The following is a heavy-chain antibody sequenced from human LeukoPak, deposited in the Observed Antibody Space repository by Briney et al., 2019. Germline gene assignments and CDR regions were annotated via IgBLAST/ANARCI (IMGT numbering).Heavy chain of an antibody. Sequence: PGGSLRLSCAVSGFTFSSYGMHWVRQAPGKGLEGVAFIRYDGSNKYYADSVKGRFTISRDNSKNTLYLQMNSLRAEDTAVYYCANDLGYCTNGVCGYFDYWGQGTLVTVSS. CDR3: ANDLGYCTNGVCGYFDY. D-gene: IGHD2-8*01. J-gene: IGHJ4*02. CDR1: GFTFSSYG. V-gene: IGHV3-30*02. CDR2: IRYDGSNK.